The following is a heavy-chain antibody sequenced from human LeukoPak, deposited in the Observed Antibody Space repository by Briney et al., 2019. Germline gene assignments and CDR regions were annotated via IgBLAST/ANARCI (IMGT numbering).Heavy chain of an antibody. D-gene: IGHD3-10*02. CDR3: ARDPNVFPLSIDY. V-gene: IGHV1-2*02. CDR2: INPNSGGT. CDR1: GYTFTGYY. J-gene: IGHJ4*02. Sequence: ASVKVSCKASGYTFTGYYMHWVRQAPGQGLEWMGWINPNSGGTNYAQKFQGRVTMTRDTSISTAYMELSRLRSDDTAVYYCARDPNVFPLSIDYWGQGTLVTVSS.